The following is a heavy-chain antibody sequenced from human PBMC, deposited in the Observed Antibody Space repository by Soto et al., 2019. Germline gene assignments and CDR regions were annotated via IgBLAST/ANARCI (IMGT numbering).Heavy chain of an antibody. CDR2: IYTSGST. CDR1: GGSISSYY. Sequence: QVQLQESGPGLVKPSETLSLTCTVSGGSISSYYWSWIRQPAGKGLEWIGRIYTSGSTNYNPSLKSRVTMSVDTSKNQFSLKLSSVTAADTALYYCARDLDEFWAGDAFDIWGQGTMVTVSS. V-gene: IGHV4-4*07. J-gene: IGHJ3*02. CDR3: ARDLDEFWAGDAFDI. D-gene: IGHD3-10*01.